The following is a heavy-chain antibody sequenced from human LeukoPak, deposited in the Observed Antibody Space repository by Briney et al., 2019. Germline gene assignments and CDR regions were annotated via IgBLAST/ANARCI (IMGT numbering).Heavy chain of an antibody. CDR1: GGSISSYY. V-gene: IGHV3-23*01. CDR3: ARDGPAAGHAFDY. CDR2: ISGSGGST. J-gene: IGHJ4*02. Sequence: ETLSLTCTVSGGSISSYYWSWIRQPPRKGLEWVSAISGSGGSTYYADSVKGRFTISRDNSKNSLYLQMNSLRVEDTAVYYCARDGPAAGHAFDYWGQGTLVTVSS.